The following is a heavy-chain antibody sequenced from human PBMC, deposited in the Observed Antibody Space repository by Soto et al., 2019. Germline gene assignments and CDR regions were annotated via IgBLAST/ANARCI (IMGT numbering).Heavy chain of an antibody. D-gene: IGHD3-22*01. CDR1: GGTFSSYA. J-gene: IGHJ4*02. V-gene: IGHV1-69*13. Sequence: ASVKVSCKASGGTFSSYAISWVRQAPGQGLEWMGGIIPIFGTANYAQKFQGRVTITADESTSTAYMELSSLRSEDTAVYYCARGLYFYDSSGYRDWGQGTLVTVSS. CDR3: ARGLYFYDSSGYRD. CDR2: IIPIFGTA.